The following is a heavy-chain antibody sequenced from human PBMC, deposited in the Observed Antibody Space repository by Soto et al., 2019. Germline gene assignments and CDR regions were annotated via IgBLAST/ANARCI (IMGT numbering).Heavy chain of an antibody. J-gene: IGHJ4*02. V-gene: IGHV1-18*01. D-gene: IGHD2-21*01. CDR2: ISAYNGNT. CDR3: ARDPARPAYCGGDCYLV. Sequence: QVQLVQSGAEVKKPGASVKVSCKASGYTFTSYGISWVRQAPVQGLEWMGWISAYNGNTIYAQKLQGRVTMTTDTSTSTAYMELRSLRSDDTAVYYCARDPARPAYCGGDCYLVWGQGTLVTVSS. CDR1: GYTFTSYG.